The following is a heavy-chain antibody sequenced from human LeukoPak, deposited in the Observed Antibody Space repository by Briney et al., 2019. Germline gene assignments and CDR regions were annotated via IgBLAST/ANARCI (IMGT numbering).Heavy chain of an antibody. D-gene: IGHD3-22*01. J-gene: IGHJ4*02. CDR3: ARGGYYDSSGYYPFDY. CDR2: IYPGDSDT. V-gene: IGHV5-51*01. CDR1: GYSFTTYW. Sequence: GESLKISCKGSGYSFTTYWIGWVRQMPGKGLEWMRIIYPGDSDTRYSPSFQDQVTISADKSISTAYLQWSSLKASDTAMYYCARGGYYDSSGYYPFDYWGQGTLVTVSS.